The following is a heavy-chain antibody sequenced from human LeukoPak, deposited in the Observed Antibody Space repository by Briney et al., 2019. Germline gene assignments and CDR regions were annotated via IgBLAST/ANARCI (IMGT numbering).Heavy chain of an antibody. Sequence: GGSLRLSCAASGFTFSSFWMSWVRQAPGKGLEWVSAISGSGGSTYYADSVKGRFTISRDNSKNTLYLQMNSLRAEDTAVYYCAKTGTRYSSGWDYFDYWGQGTLVTVSS. V-gene: IGHV3-23*01. CDR1: GFTFSSFW. CDR2: ISGSGGST. D-gene: IGHD6-19*01. CDR3: AKTGTRYSSGWDYFDY. J-gene: IGHJ4*02.